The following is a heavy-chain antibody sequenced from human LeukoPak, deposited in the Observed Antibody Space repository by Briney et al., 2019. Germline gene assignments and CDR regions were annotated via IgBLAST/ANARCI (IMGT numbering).Heavy chain of an antibody. CDR1: GFTVSSNY. CDR2: IYSGGST. CDR3: ARDIGYSSSTGLGD. Sequence: PGGSLRLSCAASGFTVSSNYMSWVRQAPGKGLEWVSVIYSGGSTYYADSVKGRFTISRDNSKNTLYLQMNSLRAEDTAVYYCARDIGYSSSTGLGDWGQGTLVTVSS. D-gene: IGHD6-13*01. V-gene: IGHV3-66*01. J-gene: IGHJ4*02.